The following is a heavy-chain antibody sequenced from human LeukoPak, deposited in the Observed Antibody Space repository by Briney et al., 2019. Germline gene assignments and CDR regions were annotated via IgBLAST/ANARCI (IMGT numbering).Heavy chain of an antibody. V-gene: IGHV3-7*03. CDR2: VNRDGSET. Sequence: TGGSLRLSCAGSGFALSSHWMTWVRQVPGRGPEWVANVNRDGSETYYLDSVKGRFTISKYNAKNSLYLQMNSLRAEDTALYHCARNNGMDVWGQGTTVIVSS. J-gene: IGHJ6*02. CDR1: GFALSSHW. CDR3: ARNNGMDV.